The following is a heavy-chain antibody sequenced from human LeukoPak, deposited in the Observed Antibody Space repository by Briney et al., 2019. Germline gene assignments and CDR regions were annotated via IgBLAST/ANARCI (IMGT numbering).Heavy chain of an antibody. D-gene: IGHD3-10*01. Sequence: GGSLRLSCVASGFTFSRYAMHWVRLAPGKGLEWVAVISYDGSNKYYADSVKGRFTISRDNSKNTLYLQMNSLRAEDTALYYCARDTRFGETLDYWGQGTLVTASS. CDR1: GFTFSRYA. CDR3: ARDTRFGETLDY. CDR2: ISYDGSNK. V-gene: IGHV3-30-3*01. J-gene: IGHJ4*02.